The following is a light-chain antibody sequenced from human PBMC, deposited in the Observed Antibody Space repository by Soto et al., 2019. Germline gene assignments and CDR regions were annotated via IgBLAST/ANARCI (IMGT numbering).Light chain of an antibody. Sequence: AIRMTQSPSSLSASTGDRVTITCRASQGISSYLAWYQQKPGKAPKLLIYAASTLQSGVPSRFIGSGSGTDFTLTISCLQSEDFATYYCQQYYSYPTWTFGQGTKVEIK. J-gene: IGKJ1*01. V-gene: IGKV1-8*01. CDR1: QGISSY. CDR2: AAS. CDR3: QQYYSYPTWT.